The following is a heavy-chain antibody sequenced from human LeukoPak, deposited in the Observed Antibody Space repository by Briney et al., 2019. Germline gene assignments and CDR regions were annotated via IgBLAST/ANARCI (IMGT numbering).Heavy chain of an antibody. D-gene: IGHD4-23*01. Sequence: PSETLSLTCTVSGGSISSYYWSWIRHPAGKGLEWIGRIYTSGSTNYNPSLKSRVTMSVDTSKNQFSLKLSSVTAADTAVYYCARDGKVTPSYYYYYMDVWGKGTTVTVSS. J-gene: IGHJ6*03. CDR3: ARDGKVTPSYYYYYMDV. CDR2: IYTSGST. V-gene: IGHV4-4*07. CDR1: GGSISSYY.